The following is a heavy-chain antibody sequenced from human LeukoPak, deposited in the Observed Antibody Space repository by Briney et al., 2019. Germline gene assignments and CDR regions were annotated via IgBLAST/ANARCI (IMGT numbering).Heavy chain of an antibody. D-gene: IGHD6-6*01. Sequence: SETLSLTCIVSGYSISSDFFWGWIRQPPGKGLEWFGNIYHSGSTHYNPSLTSRVTISVDTSKNQFSLKLTSVTAADTAVYYCARSTAARHPARFGIDYWGQGTLVTVSS. J-gene: IGHJ4*02. CDR2: IYHSGST. V-gene: IGHV4-38-2*02. CDR3: ARSTAARHPARFGIDY. CDR1: GYSISSDFF.